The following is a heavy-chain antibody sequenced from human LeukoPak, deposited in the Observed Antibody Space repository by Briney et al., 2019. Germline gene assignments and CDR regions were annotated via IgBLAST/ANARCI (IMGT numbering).Heavy chain of an antibody. D-gene: IGHD3-22*01. CDR2: INPGDGTA. CDR3: ARDHTLIIVAEIYGLDV. Sequence: GASVKVSCKASRYTFTGYYMHWVRQAPGQGLEWMGVINPGDGTARYAQKFQGRVTMTRDTSTSTVYMELSSLRSEDTAVYYCARDHTLIIVAEIYGLDVWGQGTTVTVSS. V-gene: IGHV1-46*01. J-gene: IGHJ6*02. CDR1: RYTFTGYY.